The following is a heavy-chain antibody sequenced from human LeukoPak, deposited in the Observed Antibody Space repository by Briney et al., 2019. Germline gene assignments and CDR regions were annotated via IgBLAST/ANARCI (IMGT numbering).Heavy chain of an antibody. CDR2: ISGSGGST. V-gene: IGHV3-23*01. D-gene: IGHD1-26*01. J-gene: IGHJ4*02. CDR1: GFTFSSYA. CDR3: AKDRVGATKSSGDY. Sequence: GGSLRPSCAASGFTFSSYAMSWVRQAPGKGLEWVSAISGSGGSTYYADSVKGRFTISRDNSKNTLYLQMNSLRAEDTAVYYCAKDRVGATKSSGDYWGQGTLVSVSS.